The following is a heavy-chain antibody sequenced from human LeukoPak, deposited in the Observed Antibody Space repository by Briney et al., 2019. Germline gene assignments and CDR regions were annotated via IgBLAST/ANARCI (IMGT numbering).Heavy chain of an antibody. V-gene: IGHV4-59*01. CDR3: ARERTVDPYMDV. CDR2: IYHSGST. D-gene: IGHD4-23*01. J-gene: IGHJ6*03. CDR1: GGSIRRFY. Sequence: SETLSLTCSVSGGSIRRFYWSWIRQPPGKGLEWMGYIYHSGSTNYNPSLKSRVTMSVDTSKNQFSLKVSSVTAADTAVYYCARERTVDPYMDVWGKGTTVTVSS.